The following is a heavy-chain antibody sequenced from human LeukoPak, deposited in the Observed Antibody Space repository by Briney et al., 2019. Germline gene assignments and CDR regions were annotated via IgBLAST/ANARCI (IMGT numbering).Heavy chain of an antibody. Sequence: GGSLRLSRVASGISFSGYSMNWVRQAPGKGLEWVSYISSSSSTISYADSVKGRFTISRDDAKNSLYLQMNSLRAEDTAVYYCARETGWYFDYWGQGTLVTVSS. CDR3: ARETGWYFDY. V-gene: IGHV3-48*04. J-gene: IGHJ4*02. CDR1: GISFSGYS. CDR2: ISSSSSTI. D-gene: IGHD5-24*01.